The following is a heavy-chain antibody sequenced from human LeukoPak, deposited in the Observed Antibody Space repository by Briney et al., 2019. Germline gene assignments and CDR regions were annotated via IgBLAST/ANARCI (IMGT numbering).Heavy chain of an antibody. D-gene: IGHD5-12*01. Sequence: GGSLRLSCAASGFTFSSYWMHWVRQAPGKGLVWVSRINSDGSNTTYADSVKGRFTISRDNAKNTLYLQMNSLRAEDTAVYSCTRAWRYGMDVWGQGTTVTDSS. CDR2: INSDGSNT. CDR1: GFTFSSYW. J-gene: IGHJ6*02. V-gene: IGHV3-74*01. CDR3: TRAWRYGMDV.